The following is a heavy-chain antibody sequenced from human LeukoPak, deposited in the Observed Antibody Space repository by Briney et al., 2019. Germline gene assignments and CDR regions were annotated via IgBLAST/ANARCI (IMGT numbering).Heavy chain of an antibody. D-gene: IGHD3-22*01. CDR2: IYYSGST. CDR1: GGSISSYY. J-gene: IGHJ4*02. Sequence: SETLSLTCTVSGGSISSYYWSWTRQPPGKGLEWIGYIYYSGSTNYNPSLKSRVTISVDTSKNQFSLKLSSVTAADTAVYYCARSSNYYDSSGYYYKTRRGYYFDYWGQGTLVTVSS. V-gene: IGHV4-59*01. CDR3: ARSSNYYDSSGYYYKTRRGYYFDY.